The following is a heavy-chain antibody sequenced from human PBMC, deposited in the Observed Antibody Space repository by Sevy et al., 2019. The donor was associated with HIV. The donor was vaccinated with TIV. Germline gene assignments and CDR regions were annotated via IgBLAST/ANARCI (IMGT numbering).Heavy chain of an antibody. V-gene: IGHV6-1*01. CDR3: ARGGYCGGGSCHTFDY. CDR2: TYYRSKWSS. CDR1: GDSVSNNRVV. D-gene: IGHD2-15*01. Sequence: SQTLSLTCAISGDSVSNNRVVWNWIRQSPSRGLEWLGRTYYRSKWSSDYAVSVKSRITINPDTSKNQFSLQLNSVTPEETAVYYCARGGYCGGGSCHTFDYWGQGTLVTVSS. J-gene: IGHJ4*02.